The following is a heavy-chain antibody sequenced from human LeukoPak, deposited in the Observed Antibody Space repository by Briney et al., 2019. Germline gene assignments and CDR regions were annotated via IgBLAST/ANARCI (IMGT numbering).Heavy chain of an antibody. V-gene: IGHV3-30-3*01. CDR3: ARDFSLLVAGTDY. CDR2: ISYDGSNK. J-gene: IGHJ4*02. Sequence: PGGSLRLSCAASGFTFSSYAMHWVRQAPGKGLEWVAVISYDGSNKYYADSVKGRFTISRDNAKNSLYLQMNSLRAEDTAVYYCARDFSLLVAGTDYWGQGTLVTVSS. D-gene: IGHD6-19*01. CDR1: GFTFSSYA.